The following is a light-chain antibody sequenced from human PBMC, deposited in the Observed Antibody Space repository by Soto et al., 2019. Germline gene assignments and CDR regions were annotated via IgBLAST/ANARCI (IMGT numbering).Light chain of an antibody. Sequence: EILMTQSTSTLSVSPGERASLSCRARQSASSNLAWYQQKPGQAPRLLIYGASTRATGIPARLSDSGSGTDVTLTISSLQSEDFAVYYCQQYNSWPRTFGQGTKVDIK. CDR2: GAS. V-gene: IGKV3-15*01. CDR3: QQYNSWPRT. CDR1: QSASSN. J-gene: IGKJ1*01.